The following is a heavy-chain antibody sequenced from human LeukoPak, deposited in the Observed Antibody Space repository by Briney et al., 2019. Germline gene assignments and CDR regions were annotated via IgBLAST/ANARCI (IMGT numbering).Heavy chain of an antibody. Sequence: GGSLRLSCAASGFTFSNYAMNWVRQAPGKGPEWVSAISSSAASIYYADSVKGRFTISRDNSKNTLWLQMNSLRDEDTAVYYCAKSQPSAISWFDPWGQGTLVTVSS. D-gene: IGHD2-2*02. CDR2: ISSSAASI. CDR3: AKSQPSAISWFDP. J-gene: IGHJ5*02. V-gene: IGHV3-23*01. CDR1: GFTFSNYA.